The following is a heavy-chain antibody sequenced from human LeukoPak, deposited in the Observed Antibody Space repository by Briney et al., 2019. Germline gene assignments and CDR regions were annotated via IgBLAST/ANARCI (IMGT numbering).Heavy chain of an antibody. D-gene: IGHD6-6*01. Sequence: GGSLRLSCAASGFTFSSYSMNWVRQAPGKGLEWVSSISSSSSYIYYADSVKGRFTISRDNAKNSLYLQMNSLRAEDTAVYYCARAEGLAARDHWGQGTLVTVSS. J-gene: IGHJ5*02. CDR1: GFTFSSYS. V-gene: IGHV3-21*01. CDR2: ISSSSSYI. CDR3: ARAEGLAARDH.